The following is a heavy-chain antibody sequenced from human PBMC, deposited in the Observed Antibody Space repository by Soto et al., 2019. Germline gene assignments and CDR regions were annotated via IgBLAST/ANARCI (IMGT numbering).Heavy chain of an antibody. Sequence: GGSLRLSCAGSGFTLSDHYIDWVRQAPGKGLEWVSSISSSSSYIYYADSVKGRFTISRDNAKNSLYLQMNSLRAEDTAVYYCARKIGERYPFDYWGQGTLVTVSS. CDR3: ARKIGERYPFDY. V-gene: IGHV3-21*01. J-gene: IGHJ4*02. CDR2: ISSSSSYI. CDR1: GFTLSDHY. D-gene: IGHD1-1*01.